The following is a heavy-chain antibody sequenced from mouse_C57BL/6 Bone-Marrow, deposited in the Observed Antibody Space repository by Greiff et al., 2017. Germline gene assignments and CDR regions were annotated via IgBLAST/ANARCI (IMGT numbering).Heavy chain of an antibody. J-gene: IGHJ1*03. Sequence: QVQLQQSGPELVKPGASVKLSCKASGYTFTSYDINWVKQRPGQGLEWIGWIYPRDGSTKYNEKFKGKATLTVDTSSSTAYMELPSLTSEDSAVCFCERSEFDGSSGDRYFDVGGRGTAATVTA. CDR3: ERSEFDGSSGDRYFDV. V-gene: IGHV1-85*01. CDR2: IYPRDGST. CDR1: GYTFTSYD. D-gene: IGHD1-1*01.